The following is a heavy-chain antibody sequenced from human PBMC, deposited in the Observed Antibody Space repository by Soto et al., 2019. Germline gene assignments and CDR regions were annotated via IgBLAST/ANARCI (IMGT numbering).Heavy chain of an antibody. CDR3: AKTHPDSSGYYLDY. CDR2: ISYDGSNK. Sequence: PGGSLRLSCAASGFTFSSYGMHWGRQAPGKGLEWVAVISYDGSNKYYADSVKGRFTISRDKSKNTLYLQMNSLRAEDTAVYYCAKTHPDSSGYYLDYWGQGTLVTVSS. D-gene: IGHD3-22*01. J-gene: IGHJ4*02. V-gene: IGHV3-30*18. CDR1: GFTFSSYG.